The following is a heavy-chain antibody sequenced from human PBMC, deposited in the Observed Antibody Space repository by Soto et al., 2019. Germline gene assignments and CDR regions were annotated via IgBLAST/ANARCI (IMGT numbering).Heavy chain of an antibody. D-gene: IGHD5-18*01. V-gene: IGHV4-30-2*01. J-gene: IGHJ3*02. CDR1: GDSMSRSDFS. CDR2: MYRSGVT. Sequence: QLQLQESGSGLVRPSQTLSLTCAVSGDSMSRSDFSWTWIRQPPGKGLEWLGYMYRSGVTHYIPSLKNRVTISVDTSKNQFSLKLRSVTAADTAVYYCARGGYIYGANSFDTWGQGTVVTVSS. CDR3: ARGGYIYGANSFDT.